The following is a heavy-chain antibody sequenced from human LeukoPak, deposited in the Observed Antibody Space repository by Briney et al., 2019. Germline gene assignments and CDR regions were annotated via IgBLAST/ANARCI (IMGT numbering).Heavy chain of an antibody. CDR2: IIPILGIA. J-gene: IGHJ4*02. V-gene: IGHV1-69*04. D-gene: IGHD4-11*01. CDR3: AREGRLPALDY. CDR1: GGTFSSYA. Sequence: ASVKVSCKASGGTFSSYAISWVRQAPGQGREWMGRIIPILGIANYAQKFQGRVTITADKSTSTAYMELSSLRSEDTAVYYCAREGRLPALDYWGQGTLVTVSS.